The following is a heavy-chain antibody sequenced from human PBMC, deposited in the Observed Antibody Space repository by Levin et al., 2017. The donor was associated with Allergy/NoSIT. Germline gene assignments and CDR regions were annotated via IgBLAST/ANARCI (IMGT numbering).Heavy chain of an antibody. CDR2: ITSKTDGAST. CDR3: ATQFQW. J-gene: IGHJ4*02. D-gene: IGHD6-19*01. Sequence: EGSLRLSCASSGFSLSNAWMNWVRQAPGKGLEWVGRITSKTDGASTDYAAPVKGRFTISRDDSKNTLYLQMSSLKIEDTAVYYFATQFQWWGQGTLVTVSS. V-gene: IGHV3-15*01. CDR1: GFSLSNAW.